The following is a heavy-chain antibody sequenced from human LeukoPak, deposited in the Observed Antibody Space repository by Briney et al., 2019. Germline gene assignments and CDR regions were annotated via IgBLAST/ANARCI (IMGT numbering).Heavy chain of an antibody. V-gene: IGHV1-2*06. J-gene: IGHJ4*02. CDR1: GYTFTNYY. CDR2: INPDSGDT. D-gene: IGHD3-22*01. CDR3: ARTYFYDSSGHFDC. Sequence: ASVKVSCKASGYTFTNYYVHWVRQAPRQGLERMGRINPDSGDTNYAQKFQGRVTMTRDTSISTAYLELSSLRSDDTAMYYCARTYFYDSSGHFDCWGQGTLVTVSS.